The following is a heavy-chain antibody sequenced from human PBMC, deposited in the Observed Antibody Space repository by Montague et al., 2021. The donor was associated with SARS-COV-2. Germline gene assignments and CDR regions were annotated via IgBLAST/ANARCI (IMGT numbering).Heavy chain of an antibody. D-gene: IGHD3-10*01. CDR1: GGSFSGYY. CDR2: INHSGST. J-gene: IGHJ6*02. Sequence: ETLSLTCAVYGGSFSGYYWSWIRQPPGKGLEWIGEINHSGSTNYNPSLKSRVTISVDTSKNQFSLKLSSVTAADTAVYYCARVRYYGSGTSLGMDVWGQGTAVTVSS. CDR3: ARVRYYGSGTSLGMDV. V-gene: IGHV4-34*01.